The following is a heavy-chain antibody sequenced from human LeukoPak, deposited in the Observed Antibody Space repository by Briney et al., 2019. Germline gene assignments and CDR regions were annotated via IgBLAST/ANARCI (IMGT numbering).Heavy chain of an antibody. J-gene: IGHJ6*02. Sequence: SETLSLTCAVYGGSFSGYYWSWIRQPPGKGLEWIGEINHSGSTNYNPSLKSRVTISVDTSKNLFSLKLSSVTAADTAVYYCARRNYYYYGMDVWGQGTTVTVSS. V-gene: IGHV4-34*01. CDR2: INHSGST. CDR1: GGSFSGYY. CDR3: ARRNYYYYGMDV.